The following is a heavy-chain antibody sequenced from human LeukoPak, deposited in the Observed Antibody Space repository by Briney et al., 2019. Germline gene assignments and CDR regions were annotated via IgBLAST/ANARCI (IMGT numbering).Heavy chain of an antibody. Sequence: GGSLRLSCAASGFTFSSYWMHWVRHTPGKGLVWVSRIKGDGSSTSYADSVKGRFTISRDNAKNTLYLQMNSLRAEDTAVYYCARVVRGSYLGYWGQGTLVTVSS. CDR3: ARVVRGSYLGY. D-gene: IGHD1-26*01. CDR1: GFTFSSYW. V-gene: IGHV3-74*01. CDR2: IKGDGSST. J-gene: IGHJ4*02.